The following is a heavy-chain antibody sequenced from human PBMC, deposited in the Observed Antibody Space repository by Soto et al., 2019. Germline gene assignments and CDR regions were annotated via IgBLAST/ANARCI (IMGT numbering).Heavy chain of an antibody. J-gene: IGHJ3*02. CDR1: GFTFDDYA. CDR3: AKVPGFGELPERDDAFDI. CDR2: ISWNSGSI. Sequence: EVQLVESGGGLVQPGRSLRLSCAASGFTFDDYAMHWVRQAPGKGLEWVSGISWNSGSIGYADSVKGRFTISRDNAKNSLYLQMNSLRAEDTALYYCAKVPGFGELPERDDAFDIWGQGTMVTVSS. D-gene: IGHD3-10*01. V-gene: IGHV3-9*01.